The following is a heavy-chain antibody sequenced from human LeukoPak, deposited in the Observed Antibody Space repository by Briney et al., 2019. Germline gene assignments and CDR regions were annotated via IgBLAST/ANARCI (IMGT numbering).Heavy chain of an antibody. Sequence: SVKVSCKASGGTFSSYAISWVRQAPGQGLEWMGRIIPIFGTANYAQKFQGRVTMTRNTSISTAYMELSSLRSEDTAVYYCARRNGDGHYYFDYWGQGTLVTVSS. J-gene: IGHJ4*02. V-gene: IGHV1-69*05. D-gene: IGHD4-17*01. CDR3: ARRNGDGHYYFDY. CDR1: GGTFSSYA. CDR2: IIPIFGTA.